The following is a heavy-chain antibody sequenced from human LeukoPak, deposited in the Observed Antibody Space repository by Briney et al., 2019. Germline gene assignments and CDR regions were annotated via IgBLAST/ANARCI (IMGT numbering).Heavy chain of an antibody. J-gene: IGHJ5*02. Sequence: SGTLSLTCTVSGGSITSYYWSWIRQPAGKGLEWIGHMYTSGSTNYNPSLKSRVTMSVDTSKNQFSLKLSSVTAADTAVYYCARFLPGSGRLGWFDPWGQGTLVTVSS. V-gene: IGHV4-4*07. CDR3: ARFLPGSGRLGWFDP. CDR1: GGSITSYY. CDR2: MYTSGST. D-gene: IGHD3-10*01.